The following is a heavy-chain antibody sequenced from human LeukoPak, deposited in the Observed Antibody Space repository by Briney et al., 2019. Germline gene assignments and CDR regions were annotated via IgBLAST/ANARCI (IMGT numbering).Heavy chain of an antibody. J-gene: IGHJ4*02. V-gene: IGHV3-23*01. CDR3: HLVGATYYFDY. D-gene: IGHD1-26*01. Sequence: GGSLRLSCAASGFTFSSYAMSWVRQAPGKGLEWVSAISGSGGSTYYADSVKGRFTISRDNSKNTLYLQMNSLRAEDTAIYYCHLVGATYYFDYWGQGTLVTVSS. CDR1: GFTFSSYA. CDR2: ISGSGGST.